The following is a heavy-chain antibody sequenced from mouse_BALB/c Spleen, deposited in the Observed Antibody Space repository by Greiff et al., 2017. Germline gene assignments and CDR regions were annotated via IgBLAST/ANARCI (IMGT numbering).Heavy chain of an antibody. CDR3: ANYDYDGTWFAY. D-gene: IGHD2-4*01. V-gene: IGHV5-9-4*01. Sequence: EVMLVESGGGLVKPGGSLKLSCAASGFTFSSYAMSWVRQSPEKRLEWVAEISSGGSYTYYPDTVTGRFTISRDNAKNTLYLEMSSLRSEDTAMYYCANYDYDGTWFAYWGQGTLVTVSA. J-gene: IGHJ3*01. CDR1: GFTFSSYA. CDR2: ISSGGSYT.